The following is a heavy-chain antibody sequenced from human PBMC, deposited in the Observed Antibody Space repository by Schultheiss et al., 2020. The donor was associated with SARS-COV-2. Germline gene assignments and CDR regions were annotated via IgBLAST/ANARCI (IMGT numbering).Heavy chain of an antibody. J-gene: IGHJ5*02. D-gene: IGHD6-6*01. Sequence: GSLRLSCAASGFTFSSYAMSWVRQAPGKGLEWIGEINHSGSTNYNPSLKSRVTISVDTSKNQFSLKLSSVTAADTAVYYCARGSSSSWFDPWGQGTLVTVSS. CDR2: INHSGST. V-gene: IGHV4-34*01. CDR1: GFTFSSYA. CDR3: ARGSSSSWFDP.